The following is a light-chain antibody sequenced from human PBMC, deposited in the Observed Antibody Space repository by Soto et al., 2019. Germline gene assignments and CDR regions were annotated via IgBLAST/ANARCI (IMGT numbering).Light chain of an antibody. CDR2: GNS. V-gene: IGLV1-40*01. Sequence: QSVLTQPPSVSGAPGQRVTISCTGSSSNIGANYGVHWYQQRPGTAPKLLIFGNSNRPSGVPDRFSGSKSGTSASLAITGLQAEDEGDYYCQSYDSTLSARYVFGTGTKVT. J-gene: IGLJ1*01. CDR3: QSYDSTLSARYV. CDR1: SSNIGANYG.